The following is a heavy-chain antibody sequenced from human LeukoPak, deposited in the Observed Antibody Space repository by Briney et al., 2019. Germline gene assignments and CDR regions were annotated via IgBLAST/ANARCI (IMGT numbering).Heavy chain of an antibody. D-gene: IGHD5-18*01. Sequence: ASVKVSCKASGYTFTGYYMHWVRQAPGQGLEWMGWINPNSGGTNYAQKFQGRVTMTRDTSISTAYMELRSLRSDDTAVYYCARRSPYSYGPPPDYWGQGTLVTVSS. CDR2: INPNSGGT. CDR1: GYTFTGYY. CDR3: ARRSPYSYGPPPDY. V-gene: IGHV1-2*02. J-gene: IGHJ4*02.